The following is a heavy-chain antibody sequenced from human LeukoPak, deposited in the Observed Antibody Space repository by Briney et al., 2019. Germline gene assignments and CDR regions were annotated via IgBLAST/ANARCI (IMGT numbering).Heavy chain of an antibody. J-gene: IGHJ4*02. CDR3: ARANAYCGGDCYSFDY. V-gene: IGHV4-39*07. CDR1: GGSISSSSYY. Sequence: SETLSLTCTVSGGSISSSSYYWGWIRQPPGKGLEWIGSIYYSGSTYYNPSLKSRVTISVDTSKNQFSLKLSSVTAADTAVYYCARANAYCGGDCYSFDYWGQGTLVTVSS. CDR2: IYYSGST. D-gene: IGHD2-21*02.